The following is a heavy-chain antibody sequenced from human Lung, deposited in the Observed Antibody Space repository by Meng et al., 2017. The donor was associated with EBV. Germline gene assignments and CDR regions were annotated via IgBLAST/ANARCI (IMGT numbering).Heavy chain of an antibody. CDR2: INHSGST. CDR1: GGSFSGYY. V-gene: IGHV4-34*01. D-gene: IGHD4-11*01. J-gene: IGHJ4*02. CDR3: AADPLLDDYGNSFDY. Sequence: QVHLQQWGAGLLKPSETLSLTCAVYGGSFSGYYWSWIRQPPGKGLEWIGEINHSGSTNYNPSLKSRVTISVDTSKSQLSLNLNSVTAADTAVYYCAADPLLDDYGNSFDYWGQGTLVTVSS.